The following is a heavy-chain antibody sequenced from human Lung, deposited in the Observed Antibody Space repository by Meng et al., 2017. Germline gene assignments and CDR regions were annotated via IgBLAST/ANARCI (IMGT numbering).Heavy chain of an antibody. Sequence: VQREGSGPGLVKSSQTLSLTCTVSGGSISSSNYYWSWIRQPPGEGLEWSGHIYNSGSTYYNPSHKSRIITSVDTSKNQFSLKLSSVTAADTAVYYCARGQKGYFDLWGRGTLVTVSS. J-gene: IGHJ2*01. CDR2: IYNSGST. CDR3: ARGQKGYFDL. V-gene: IGHV4-30-4*01. CDR1: GGSISSSNYY.